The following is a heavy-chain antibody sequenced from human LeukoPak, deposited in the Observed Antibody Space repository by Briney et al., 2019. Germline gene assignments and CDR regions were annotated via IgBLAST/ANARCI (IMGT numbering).Heavy chain of an antibody. CDR1: GFTVSTNY. D-gene: IGHD4-17*01. J-gene: IGHJ3*02. V-gene: IGHV3-66*01. CDR2: IYSGDNT. CDR3: ARDPNGDYIGTFDM. Sequence: GGSLRLSCAASGFTVSTNYMSWVRQAPGKGLEWVSVIYSGDNTYYADSVKGRFTISRDISKNTLYLQMNSLRAEDTAVYFCARDPNGDYIGTFDMWGRGTMVSVSS.